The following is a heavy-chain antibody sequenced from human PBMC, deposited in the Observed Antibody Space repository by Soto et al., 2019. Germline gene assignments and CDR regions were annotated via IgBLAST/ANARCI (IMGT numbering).Heavy chain of an antibody. CDR2: ISSSSSYT. D-gene: IGHD6-25*01. Sequence: QVQLVESGGGLVKPGGSLRLSCAASGFTFGDYYMSWIRQAPGKGLEWVSYISSSSSYTNYADSVKGRFTISRDNAKNSLYLQMNSLRAEDTAVYYSARDTGLNNCFDPWGQGTLVTVSS. J-gene: IGHJ5*02. CDR1: GFTFGDYY. CDR3: ARDTGLNNCFDP. V-gene: IGHV3-11*05.